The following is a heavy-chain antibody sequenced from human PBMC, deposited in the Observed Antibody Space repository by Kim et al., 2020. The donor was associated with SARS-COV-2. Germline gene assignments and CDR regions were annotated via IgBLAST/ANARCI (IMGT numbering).Heavy chain of an antibody. V-gene: IGHV3-49*03. Sequence: GGSLRLSCTTSGFTFGDYAMSWFRQAPGKGLEWVSYIRGKAYGGTTEYAASVRGRFTVSRDDSKSVAFLQMNSLETEDTAVYYCCRVTRIRLADGGTLNDYWGQGTLVTVSS. CDR3: CRVTRIRLADGGTLNDY. CDR1: GFTFGDYA. CDR2: IRGKAYGGTT. J-gene: IGHJ4*02. D-gene: IGHD3-3*02.